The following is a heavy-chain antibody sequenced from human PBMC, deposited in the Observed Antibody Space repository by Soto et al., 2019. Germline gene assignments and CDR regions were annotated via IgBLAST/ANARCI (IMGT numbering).Heavy chain of an antibody. CDR2: INHSGST. D-gene: IGHD2-2*02. V-gene: IGHV4-34*01. J-gene: IGHJ4*02. CDR3: CGCSSTSCYSDY. Sequence: SETLSLTCAVYGGSFSGYYWSWIRQPPGKGLEWIGEINHSGSTNYNPSLKSRVTISVDTSKNQFSLKLSSVTAADTAVYYCCGCSSTSCYSDYWGQGTLVTVSS. CDR1: GGSFSGYY.